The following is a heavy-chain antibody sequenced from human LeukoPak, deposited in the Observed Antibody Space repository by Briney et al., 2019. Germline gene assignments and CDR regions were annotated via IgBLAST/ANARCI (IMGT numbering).Heavy chain of an antibody. CDR1: GGTFSSYA. D-gene: IGHD2-21*02. CDR3: ARDPPLAYCGGDCYSGTINAFDI. Sequence: GASVKVSCKASGGTFSSYAISWVRQAPGQGLEWMEGIIPIFGTANYAQKFQGRVTITADKSTSTAYMELSSLRSEDTAVYYCARDPPLAYCGGDCYSGTINAFDIWGQGTMVTVSS. V-gene: IGHV1-69*06. J-gene: IGHJ3*02. CDR2: IIPIFGTA.